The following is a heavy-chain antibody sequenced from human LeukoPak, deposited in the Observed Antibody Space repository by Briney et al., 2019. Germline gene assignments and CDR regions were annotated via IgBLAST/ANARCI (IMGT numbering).Heavy chain of an antibody. CDR1: GYTFTGFY. J-gene: IGHJ3*02. V-gene: IGHV1-2*02. CDR3: ARGRGGVIKPDLAFDI. Sequence: ASVKVSCKASGYTFTGFYIHWVRQAPGQGLEWMGWISPDTVGTNYAQKFQGRVTMTRDTSISTDYMELTRLRSDDTAVYYCARGRGGVIKPDLAFDIWGQGTMVTVSS. D-gene: IGHD3-10*01. CDR2: ISPDTVGT.